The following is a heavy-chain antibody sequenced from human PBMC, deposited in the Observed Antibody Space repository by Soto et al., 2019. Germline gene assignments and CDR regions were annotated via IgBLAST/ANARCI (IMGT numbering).Heavy chain of an antibody. D-gene: IGHD2-21*02. CDR1: GGSIRSSNYY. CDR3: ARQDLYCGGDCYINWFAP. Sequence: QLQLQESGPGLVKPSETLSLTCTVSGGSIRSSNYYWGWIRQPPGKGLQWIGTIFYTGKTYYNPSLKSRVTISVDTSKNEFSLKLNSVTAADTAMYYCARQDLYCGGDCYINWFAPWGQGTLVTVSS. V-gene: IGHV4-39*01. CDR2: IFYTGKT. J-gene: IGHJ5*02.